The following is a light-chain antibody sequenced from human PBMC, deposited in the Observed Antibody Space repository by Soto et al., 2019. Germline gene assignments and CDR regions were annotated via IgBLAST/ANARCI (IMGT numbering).Light chain of an antibody. CDR3: QQANSFPGLT. CDR1: QNINTW. V-gene: IGKV1-12*01. J-gene: IGKJ4*01. CDR2: AAS. Sequence: DIQMTQSPSSVSAFVGDRVTITCRASQNINTWLAWYQQKPGEAPKLLIYAASRLQSGVPSRFSGSGSGTDFTLTITSLQPEDFATYFCQQANSFPGLTFGGGTKVDIK.